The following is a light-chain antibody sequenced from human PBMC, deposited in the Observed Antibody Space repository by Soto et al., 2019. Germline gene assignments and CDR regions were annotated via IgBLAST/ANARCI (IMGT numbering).Light chain of an antibody. CDR2: GSS. V-gene: IGKV3-20*01. Sequence: EVVLTQSPGTLSLSPGERATLSCRPSRSIVSSSLRWYQQKFGQAPRLLISGSSTRATGIPDRFSGTASGTDFTLTISRLEPEDFAVYYCQHYGSGGYTFGQGTKVDIK. CDR1: RSIVSSS. J-gene: IGKJ2*01. CDR3: QHYGSGGYT.